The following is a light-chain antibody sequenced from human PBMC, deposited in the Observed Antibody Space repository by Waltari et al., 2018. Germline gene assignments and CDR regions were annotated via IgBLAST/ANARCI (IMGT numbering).Light chain of an antibody. CDR3: CSYAGRFTLVL. V-gene: IGLV2-11*01. J-gene: IGLJ2*01. Sequence: QSALTQPRSVSGSLGQSVTISCTGTGSDGGGYNYVSWYQQRPGEAPQLLIYDVTQPPSGVPDRFSGSKSGRPASLTISGLQAEDEADYYCCSYAGRFTLVLLGGGTILTVL. CDR1: GSDGGGYNY. CDR2: DVT.